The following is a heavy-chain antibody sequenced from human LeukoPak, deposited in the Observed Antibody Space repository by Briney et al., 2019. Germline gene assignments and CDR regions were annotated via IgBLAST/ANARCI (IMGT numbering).Heavy chain of an antibody. CDR3: ARDPAGGSRSWYYFDN. J-gene: IGHJ4*02. D-gene: IGHD6-13*01. Sequence: TGGSLRLSCAASGFTLSGYSMTWVRQAPGKGLECVSFITSSSNYIYYADSVKGRFTVSRDAAKNSLYLQMRSLRTEDTAMYYCARDPAGGSRSWYYFDNWGEGTLVSVSS. CDR2: ITSSSNYI. CDR1: GFTLSGYS. V-gene: IGHV3-21*04.